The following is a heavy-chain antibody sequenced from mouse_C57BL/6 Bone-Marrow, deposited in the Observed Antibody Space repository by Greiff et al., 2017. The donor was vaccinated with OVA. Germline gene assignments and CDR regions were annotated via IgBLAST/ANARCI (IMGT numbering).Heavy chain of an antibody. Sequence: VQLQQPGAELVRPGASVKLSCTASGFNIQDYYMHWVKQRPEQGLEWIGRIDPEDGDTEYAPKFQGKATMTADTSSNTAYLQLSSLTSEDAAVYYCTCSEVATDFDYWGQGTTLTVSS. CDR3: TCSEVATDFDY. CDR2: IDPEDGDT. D-gene: IGHD1-1*01. J-gene: IGHJ2*01. V-gene: IGHV14-1*01. CDR1: GFNIQDYY.